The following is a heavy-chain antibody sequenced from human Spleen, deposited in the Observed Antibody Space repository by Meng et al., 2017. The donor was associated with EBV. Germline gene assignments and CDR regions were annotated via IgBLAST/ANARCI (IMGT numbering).Heavy chain of an antibody. CDR2: INPNSGGT. CDR1: GYTFTGYY. J-gene: IGHJ4*02. V-gene: IGHV1-2*04. CDR3: ARGVQGGWYNFDY. Sequence: VSIQASGYTFTGYYQRWVRQAPGQGLEWMGWINPNSGGTNYAQKFQGWVTMTRDTSISTAYMELSRLRSDDTAVYYCARGVQGGWYNFDYWGQGTLVTVSS. D-gene: IGHD6-19*01.